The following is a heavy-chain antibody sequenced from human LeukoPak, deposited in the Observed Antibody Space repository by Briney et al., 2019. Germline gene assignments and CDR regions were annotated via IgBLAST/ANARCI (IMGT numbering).Heavy chain of an antibody. CDR3: ARTRWDYYYYYMDV. D-gene: IGHD5-24*01. CDR1: GYTLTSYG. Sequence: ASVKVSCKASGYTLTSYGISWVRQAPGQGLEWMGWISAYNGNTNYAQKLQGRVTMTTDTSTSTAYMELRSLRSDDTAVYYCARTRWDYYYYYMDVWGKGTTVTVSS. V-gene: IGHV1-18*01. J-gene: IGHJ6*03. CDR2: ISAYNGNT.